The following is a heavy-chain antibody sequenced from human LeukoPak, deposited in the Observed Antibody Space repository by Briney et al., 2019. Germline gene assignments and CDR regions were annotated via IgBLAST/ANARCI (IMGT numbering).Heavy chain of an antibody. CDR3: ARASKLPTCYYDSSGYYLDY. V-gene: IGHV4-34*01. CDR1: GGSFSGYY. J-gene: IGHJ4*02. D-gene: IGHD3-22*01. Sequence: NASETLSLTCAVYGGSFSGYYWSWIRQPPGKGLEWIGEINHSGSTNYNPSLKSRVTISVDTSKNQFSLKLSSVTAADTAVYYCARASKLPTCYYDSSGYYLDYWGQGTLVTVSS. CDR2: INHSGST.